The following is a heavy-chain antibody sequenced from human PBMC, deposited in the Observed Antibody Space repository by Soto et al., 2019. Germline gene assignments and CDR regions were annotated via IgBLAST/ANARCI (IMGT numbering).Heavy chain of an antibody. V-gene: IGHV4-4*07. Sequence: SETLSLTCTVSGASMNSYHWSWIRQPAGKGLEWIGHIHSSGSTNYNPSLKSRVTMSVDTSKNQFSLRLMSLTAADTAVYYCARDQGVAAAGITWFDPWGQGSMVTVSS. D-gene: IGHD6-13*01. CDR1: GASMNSYH. CDR3: ARDQGVAAAGITWFDP. J-gene: IGHJ5*02. CDR2: IHSSGST.